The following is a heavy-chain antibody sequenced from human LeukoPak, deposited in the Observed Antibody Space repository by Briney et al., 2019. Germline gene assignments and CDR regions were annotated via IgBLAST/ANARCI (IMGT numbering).Heavy chain of an antibody. CDR2: IYYSGST. Sequence: SETLSLTCTVSGGSISSYYWSWIRQPPGKGLEWIGYIYYSGSTNYNPSLKSRVTISVDTSKNQFSLKLSSVTAADTAVYYCARHWDSSGPPDVWGQGTMLTVSS. CDR3: ARHWDSSGPPDV. D-gene: IGHD3-22*01. J-gene: IGHJ3*01. V-gene: IGHV4-59*08. CDR1: GGSISSYY.